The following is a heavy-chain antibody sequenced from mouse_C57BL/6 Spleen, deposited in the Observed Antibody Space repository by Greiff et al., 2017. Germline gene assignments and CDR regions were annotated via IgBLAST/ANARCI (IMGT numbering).Heavy chain of an antibody. CDR3: ARWNDYDGGFAY. CDR2: INPSTGGT. V-gene: IGHV1-42*01. CDR1: GYSFTGYY. D-gene: IGHD2-4*01. Sequence: VQLQQSGPELVKPGASVKISCKASGYSFTGYYMNWVKQSPEKSLEWIGEINPSTGGTTYNQKFKAKATLTVDKSSSTAYMQLKSLTSEDSAVYYCARWNDYDGGFAYWGQGTLVTVSA. J-gene: IGHJ3*01.